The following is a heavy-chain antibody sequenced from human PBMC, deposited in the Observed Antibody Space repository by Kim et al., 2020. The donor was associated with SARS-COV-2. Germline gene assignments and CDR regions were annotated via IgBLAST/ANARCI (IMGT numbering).Heavy chain of an antibody. CDR3: ARHLRGGIVVAGGYYFDY. D-gene: IGHD6-19*01. CDR1: GGSISSSSYY. CDR2: IYYSGST. V-gene: IGHV4-39*01. Sequence: SETLSHTCTVSGGSISSSSYYWGWIRQPPGKGLEWIGSIYYSGSTYYNPSLKSRVTISVDTSKNQFSLKLSSVTAADTAVYYCARHLRGGIVVAGGYYFDYWGQGTLVTVSS. J-gene: IGHJ4*02.